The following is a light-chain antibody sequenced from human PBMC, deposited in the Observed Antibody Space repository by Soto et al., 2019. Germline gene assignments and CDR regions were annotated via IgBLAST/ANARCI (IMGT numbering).Light chain of an antibody. CDR1: QSVSSGY. Sequence: EIVLTQSPGTLSLSPGDGATLSCRASQSVSSGYLAWYQQKPGQAPRHLIYGASRRAGGIPDRFSGSGSGTDFTLSISRLEPEEFAVYWCQHYGNSPTFGQGTRVQIK. V-gene: IGKV3-20*01. J-gene: IGKJ1*01. CDR3: QHYGNSPT. CDR2: GAS.